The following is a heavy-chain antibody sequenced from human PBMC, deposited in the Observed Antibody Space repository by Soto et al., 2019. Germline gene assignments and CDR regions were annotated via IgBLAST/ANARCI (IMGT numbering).Heavy chain of an antibody. V-gene: IGHV1-18*01. J-gene: IGHJ4*02. CDR1: GYTFSDYG. D-gene: IGHD3-3*01. CDR2: IGPYNDNT. Sequence: QVQLVQSGGEVKKPGASVKVSCKASGYTFSDYGISWVRQAPGQGLEWMGWIGPYNDNTNYAQKFQGSVTMTRDTSTTTAYMELRGLRSDDTAVYYCVLDFWSGYYIRYFDYWGQGTLVIVSS. CDR3: VLDFWSGYYIRYFDY.